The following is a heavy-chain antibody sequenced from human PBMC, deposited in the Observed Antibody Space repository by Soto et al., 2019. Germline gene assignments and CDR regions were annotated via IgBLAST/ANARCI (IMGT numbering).Heavy chain of an antibody. CDR2: IDPSDSYT. D-gene: IGHD3-10*01. Sequence: LGESLKISCKGSGYSFTSYWIGWVRQMPGKGLEWMGRIDPSDSYTNYSPSFQGHVTISADKSISTAYLQWSSLKASDTAMYYCATLRVGFGELLTYWGQGTLVTVSS. J-gene: IGHJ4*02. V-gene: IGHV5-10-1*01. CDR3: ATLRVGFGELLTY. CDR1: GYSFTSYW.